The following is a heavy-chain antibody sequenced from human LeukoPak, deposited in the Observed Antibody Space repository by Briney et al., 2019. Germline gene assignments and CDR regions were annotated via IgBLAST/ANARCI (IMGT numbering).Heavy chain of an antibody. CDR1: GGSISSGDYY. Sequence: PSETLSLTCTVSGGSISSGDYYWSWIRQPPGKGLEWIGYIYYSGSTYYNPSLKSRVTISVDTSKNQFSLKLSSVTAADTAVYYCARVSRDYRVIAAAGIGRREGGGVSWYFDLWGRGTLVTVSS. CDR2: IYYSGST. J-gene: IGHJ2*01. CDR3: ARVSRDYRVIAAAGIGRREGGGVSWYFDL. D-gene: IGHD6-13*01. V-gene: IGHV4-30-4*01.